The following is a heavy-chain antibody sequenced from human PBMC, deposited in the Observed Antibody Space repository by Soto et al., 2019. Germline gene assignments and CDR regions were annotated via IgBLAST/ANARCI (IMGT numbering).Heavy chain of an antibody. J-gene: IGHJ4*02. V-gene: IGHV1-8*01. Sequence: QVQLVQSGAEVKKSGASVKVSCKASGYTFTSHDINWVRQATGQGLEWMGWMKPNSGNTGSAQKCQGTVTMTTNTSITTAYMELSSLRSEDTAVYYCARWAYGDYAPFDYCGQGTQVTVSS. CDR3: ARWAYGDYAPFDY. D-gene: IGHD4-17*01. CDR1: GYTFTSHD. CDR2: MKPNSGNT.